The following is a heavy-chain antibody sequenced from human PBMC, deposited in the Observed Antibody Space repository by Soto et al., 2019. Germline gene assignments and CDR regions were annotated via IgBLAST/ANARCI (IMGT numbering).Heavy chain of an antibody. D-gene: IGHD6-6*01. CDR2: IYSGGST. J-gene: IGHJ6*02. Sequence: EVPLVESGGGLVQPGGSLRLSCAASGFTVSSNYMSWVRQAPGKGLEWVSVIYSGGSTYYADSVKGRFTISRDNSKNTLYLQMNSLRAEDTAVYYCARDSSSSWLGYYGMDVWGQGTTVTVSS. CDR3: ARDSSSSWLGYYGMDV. V-gene: IGHV3-66*01. CDR1: GFTVSSNY.